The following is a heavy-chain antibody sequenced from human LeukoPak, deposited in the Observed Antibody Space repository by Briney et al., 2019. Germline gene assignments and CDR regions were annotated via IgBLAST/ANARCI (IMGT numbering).Heavy chain of an antibody. CDR3: ARALRFFDY. CDR2: INHSGST. J-gene: IGHJ4*02. D-gene: IGHD3-3*01. V-gene: IGHV4-34*01. CDR1: GGSFSGYY. Sequence: SGTLSLTCAVYGGSFSGYYWSWIRQPPGKGLEWIGEINHSGSTNYNPSLKSRVTISVDTSKNQFSLKLSSVTAADTAVYYCARALRFFDYWGQGTLVTVSS.